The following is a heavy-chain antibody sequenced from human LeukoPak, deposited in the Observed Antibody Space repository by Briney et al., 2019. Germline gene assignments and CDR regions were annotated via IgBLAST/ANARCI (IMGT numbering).Heavy chain of an antibody. CDR2: MNPNSGRT. CDR3: TRETSSRYFDY. V-gene: IGHV1-8*01. J-gene: IGHJ4*02. Sequence: ASVKVSCKASGYTLTSYDINWVRQATGQGLEWMGWMNPNSGRTGYAQNFQGRITITRNTSISTAYMELSSLRSEDTAVYYCTRETSSRYFDYWGQGTLVSVSS. CDR1: GYTLTSYD.